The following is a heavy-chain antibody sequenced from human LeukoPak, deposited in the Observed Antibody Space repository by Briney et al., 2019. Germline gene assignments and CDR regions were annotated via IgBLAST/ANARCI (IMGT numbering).Heavy chain of an antibody. CDR1: GGTFSSYA. CDR3: ARGDYDSSGYYPAAFDI. J-gene: IGHJ3*02. CDR2: IIPIFGTA. V-gene: IGHV1-69*13. Sequence: GASVTVSCKASGGTFSSYAISWVRQAPGQGLEWMGGIIPIFGTANYAQKFQGRVTITADESTSTAYMELSSLRSEDTAVYYCARGDYDSSGYYPAAFDIWGQGTMVTVSS. D-gene: IGHD3-22*01.